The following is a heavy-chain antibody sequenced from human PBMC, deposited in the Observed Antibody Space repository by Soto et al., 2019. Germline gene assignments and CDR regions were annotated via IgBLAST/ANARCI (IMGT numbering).Heavy chain of an antibody. D-gene: IGHD6-25*01. Sequence: QEQLVQSGAEVKKPGAPVKVSCKASGYTFSNYNINWVRKASGQGLEWMGWMNPDSGNTGYAEKFQGRVTMTRNRSISTAYMELSGLRSEDTAVYYCASEAASDPSFYYHYMDVWGKGTTVTVSS. CDR3: ASEAASDPSFYYHYMDV. CDR1: GYTFSNYN. V-gene: IGHV1-8*01. CDR2: MNPDSGNT. J-gene: IGHJ6*03.